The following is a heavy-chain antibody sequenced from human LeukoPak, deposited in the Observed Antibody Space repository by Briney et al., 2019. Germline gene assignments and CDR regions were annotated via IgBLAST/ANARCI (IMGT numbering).Heavy chain of an antibody. D-gene: IGHD2-2*01. CDR2: ISVYNGNT. CDR3: ARDGDKYCSSKSCYSGYYYYGMDA. CDR1: DYSFSSSG. J-gene: IGHJ6*02. V-gene: IGHV1-18*01. Sequence: RASVKVSCKSSDYSFSSSGISWVRQAPGQGLKWMGWISVYNGNTDYAQKFQGRVTMTTDTSTSTAYMELRSLRSDDTAMYYCARDGDKYCSSKSCYSGYYYYGMDAWGQGTTVTVSS.